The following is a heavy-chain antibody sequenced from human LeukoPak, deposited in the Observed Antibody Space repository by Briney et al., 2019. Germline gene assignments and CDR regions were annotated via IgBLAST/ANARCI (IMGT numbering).Heavy chain of an antibody. CDR2: VRSKTYGGTP. CDR3: TRSRTVTTDWYFDL. D-gene: IGHD4-17*01. V-gene: IGHV3-49*04. CDR1: GFTFGDYA. J-gene: IGHJ2*01. Sequence: GGSLRLSCTAFGFTFGDYAMNWVRQAPGKGLEWVGFVRSKTYGGTPEYAASVKGRFTISRDDSKSIAYLQMNSVKTEDTAVYFCTRSRTVTTDWYFDLWGRGTLVTVSS.